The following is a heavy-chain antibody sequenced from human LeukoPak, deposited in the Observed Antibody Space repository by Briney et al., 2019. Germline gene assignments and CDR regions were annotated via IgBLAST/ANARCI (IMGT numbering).Heavy chain of an antibody. J-gene: IGHJ2*01. CDR3: AQLLDDNPIRWYFAL. Sequence: GGSLRLSCAASGFTFSSYSMNWVRQAPGKGLEWVSSINNVGSYIYYAESVKGRFTISRGNAKNSLYLQMSSLRAEDTAVYYCAQLLDDNPIRWYFALWGRGTLVTVSS. CDR1: GFTFSSYS. CDR2: INNVGSYI. D-gene: IGHD1-14*01. V-gene: IGHV3-21*04.